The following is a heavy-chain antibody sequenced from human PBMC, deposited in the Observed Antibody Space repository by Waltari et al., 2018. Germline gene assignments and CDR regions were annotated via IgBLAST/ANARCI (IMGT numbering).Heavy chain of an antibody. V-gene: IGHV4-34*01. CDR2: INHSGST. D-gene: IGHD3-10*01. Sequence: QVQLQQWGAGLLKPSETLSLTCAVYGGSFSGYYWRWLRQPPGKGLEWIGEINHSGSTNYNPSLKSRVTISVDTSKNQFSLKLSSVTAADTAVYYCARGPYYYGSGSYFVDYWGQGTLVTVSS. CDR1: GGSFSGYY. J-gene: IGHJ4*02. CDR3: ARGPYYYGSGSYFVDY.